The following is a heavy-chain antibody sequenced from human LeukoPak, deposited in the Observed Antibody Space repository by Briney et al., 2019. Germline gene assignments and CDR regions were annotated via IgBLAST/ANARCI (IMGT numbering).Heavy chain of an antibody. J-gene: IGHJ4*02. CDR3: ARTDYDFWSGPSYYFDY. V-gene: IGHV4-34*01. CDR1: GGSFSGYY. CDR2: INHSGST. D-gene: IGHD3-3*01. Sequence: SETLSLTCAVYGGSFSGYYWSWIRQPPGKGLEWIGEINHSGSTNYNPSLKSRVTISVDTSKNQFSLKLSSVTAADAAVYYCARTDYDFWSGPSYYFDYWGQGTLVTVSS.